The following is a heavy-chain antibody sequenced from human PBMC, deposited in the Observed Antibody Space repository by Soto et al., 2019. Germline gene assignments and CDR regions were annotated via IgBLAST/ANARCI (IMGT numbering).Heavy chain of an antibody. V-gene: IGHV3-21*01. D-gene: IGHD4-17*01. CDR2: ISSSSSYI. J-gene: IGHJ3*02. CDR1: GFTFSSYS. Sequence: GGSLRLSCAASGFTFSSYSMNLVRQAPGKGLEWVSSISSSSSYIYYADSVKGRFTISRDNAKNSLYLQMNSLRAEDTAVYYCARDPYGDGAFDIWGQGTMVTVSS. CDR3: ARDPYGDGAFDI.